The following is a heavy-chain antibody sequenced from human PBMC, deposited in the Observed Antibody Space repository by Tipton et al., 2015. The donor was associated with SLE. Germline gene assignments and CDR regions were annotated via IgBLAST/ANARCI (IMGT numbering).Heavy chain of an antibody. V-gene: IGHV4-34*01. Sequence: TLSLTCAVYGGSFSGYYWSWIRQPPGKGLEWIGEINHSGSTNYNPSLKSRVTISVDTSRNQFSLKLSSVTAADTAVYYCARGESILLWFGEPPALDYWGQGTLVTVSS. CDR2: INHSGST. J-gene: IGHJ4*02. CDR3: ARGESILLWFGEPPALDY. CDR1: GGSFSGYY. D-gene: IGHD3-10*01.